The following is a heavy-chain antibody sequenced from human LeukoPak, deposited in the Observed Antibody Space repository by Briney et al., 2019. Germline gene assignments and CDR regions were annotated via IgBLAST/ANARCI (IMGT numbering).Heavy chain of an antibody. CDR1: GFTFSSYA. V-gene: IGHV3-23*01. D-gene: IGHD2-15*01. Sequence: GESLRLSCAASGFTFSSYAMNWVRQAPGKGLEWVSGIRGNGANTYYADSVKGRFTISRDNAKNSLYLQMNSLRAEDTAVYYCAREGSVVVAARRGYYYYMDVWGKGTTVTVSS. J-gene: IGHJ6*03. CDR3: AREGSVVVAARRGYYYYMDV. CDR2: IRGNGANT.